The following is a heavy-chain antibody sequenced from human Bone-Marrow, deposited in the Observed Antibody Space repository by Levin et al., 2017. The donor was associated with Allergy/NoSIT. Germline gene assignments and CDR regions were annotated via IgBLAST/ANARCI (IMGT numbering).Heavy chain of an antibody. CDR3: AKFLYYDSSGSQTPDY. V-gene: IGHV3-30*18. CDR1: GFTFSSYG. J-gene: IGHJ4*02. D-gene: IGHD3-22*01. CDR2: ISYDGSNK. Sequence: GGSLRLSCAASGFTFSSYGMHWVRQAPGKGLEWVAVISYDGSNKYYADSVKGRFTISRDNSKNTLYLQMNSLRAEDTAVYYCAKFLYYDSSGSQTPDYWGQGTLVTVSS.